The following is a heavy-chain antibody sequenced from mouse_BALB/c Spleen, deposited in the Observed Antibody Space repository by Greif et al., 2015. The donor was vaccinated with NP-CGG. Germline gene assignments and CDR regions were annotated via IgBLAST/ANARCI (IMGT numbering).Heavy chain of an antibody. CDR2: IRNKANGYTT. V-gene: IGHV7-3*02. CDR1: GFTFTDYY. D-gene: IGHD1-1*01. Sequence: EVQLVESGGGLVQPGGSLRLSCATSGFTFTDYYMSWVRQPPGKALEWLGFIRNKANGYTTEYSASVKGRFTISRDNSQSILYLQMNALRAEDSATYYCARDYYGSSCFDYWGQGTTLTVSS. J-gene: IGHJ2*01. CDR3: ARDYYGSSCFDY.